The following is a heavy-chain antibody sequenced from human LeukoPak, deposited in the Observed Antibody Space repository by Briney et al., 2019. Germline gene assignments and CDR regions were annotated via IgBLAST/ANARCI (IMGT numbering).Heavy chain of an antibody. Sequence: WASVKVSCKASGYTFTSYDINWVRQATGQGLEWMGWMNPNSGNTGYAQKFQGRVTMTRNTSISTAYMELSSLRSEDTAVYYCARMATIIDYYYYYGMDVWGQGTTVTVSS. J-gene: IGHJ6*02. CDR2: MNPNSGNT. D-gene: IGHD5-24*01. V-gene: IGHV1-8*01. CDR3: ARMATIIDYYYYYGMDV. CDR1: GYTFTSYD.